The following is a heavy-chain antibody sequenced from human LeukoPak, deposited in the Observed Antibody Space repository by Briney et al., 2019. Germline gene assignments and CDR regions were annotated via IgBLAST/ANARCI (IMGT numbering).Heavy chain of an antibody. J-gene: IGHJ3*02. Sequence: PSETLSLTCIVSGGSISSSSYYWGWIRQPPGTGLEWIGSIYYSGSTYYNPSLKSRVTISVDTSKNQFSLKLSSVTAADTAVYYCARHVDIVDAFDIWGQGTMVTVSS. V-gene: IGHV4-39*01. CDR2: IYYSGST. D-gene: IGHD2-2*03. CDR3: ARHVDIVDAFDI. CDR1: GGSISSSSYY.